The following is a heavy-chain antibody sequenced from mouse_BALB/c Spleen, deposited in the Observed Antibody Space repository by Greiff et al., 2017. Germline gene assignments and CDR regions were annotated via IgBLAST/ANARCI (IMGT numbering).Heavy chain of an antibody. J-gene: IGHJ3*01. V-gene: IGHV6-6*02. CDR2: IRLKSNNYAT. D-gene: IGHD2-4*01. Sequence: EVMLVESGGGLVQPGGSMKLSCVASGFTFSNYWMNWVRQSPEKGLEWVAEIRLKSNNYATHYAESVKGRFTISRDDSKSSVYLQMNNLRAEDTGIYYCTRTLYDYGFAYWGQGTLVTVSA. CDR3: TRTLYDYGFAY. CDR1: GFTFSNYW.